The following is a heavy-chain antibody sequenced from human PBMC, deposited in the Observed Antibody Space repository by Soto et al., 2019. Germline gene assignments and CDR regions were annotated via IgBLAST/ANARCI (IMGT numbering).Heavy chain of an antibody. J-gene: IGHJ6*02. Sequence: PSETLSLTCALSGCSISSYYWSWIRQPPGKGLEWIGYIYYSGSTNYNPSLKSRVTISVDTSKNQFSLKLSSVTAADTAVYYCARDFLYDSSGHYGMDVWGQGTTVTVSS. V-gene: IGHV4-59*01. CDR1: GCSISSYY. CDR2: IYYSGST. CDR3: ARDFLYDSSGHYGMDV. D-gene: IGHD3-22*01.